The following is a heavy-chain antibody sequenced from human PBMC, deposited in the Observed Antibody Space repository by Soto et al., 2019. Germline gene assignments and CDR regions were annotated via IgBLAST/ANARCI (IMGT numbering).Heavy chain of an antibody. V-gene: IGHV1-3*01. D-gene: IGHD6-6*01. J-gene: IGHJ6*03. Sequence: ASVKVSCKASGYTFTSYAMHWVRQAPGQRLEWMGWINAGNGNTKYSQKFQGRVTITRDTSASTAYMELSSLSSEDTAVYYCARGIGGSSSYYYYYYMDVWGKGTTVSVSS. CDR1: GYTFTSYA. CDR2: INAGNGNT. CDR3: ARGIGGSSSYYYYYYMDV.